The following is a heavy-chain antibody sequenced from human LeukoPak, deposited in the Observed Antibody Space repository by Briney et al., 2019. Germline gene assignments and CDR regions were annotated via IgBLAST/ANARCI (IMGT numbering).Heavy chain of an antibody. Sequence: GASVKVSCKASGYTFTSYGVTWVRQAPGQGLEWMGWINTYSGNTNYAPKLQGRVTMTTDTSTSTAYMELRSLKSDDTAIYYCARNSHGYSSGWLQFNFDYWGQGTLVTVSS. V-gene: IGHV1-18*01. CDR2: INTYSGNT. CDR1: GYTFTSYG. J-gene: IGHJ4*02. D-gene: IGHD6-19*01. CDR3: ARNSHGYSSGWLQFNFDY.